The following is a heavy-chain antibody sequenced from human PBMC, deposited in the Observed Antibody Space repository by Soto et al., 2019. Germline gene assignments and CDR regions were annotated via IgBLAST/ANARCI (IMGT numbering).Heavy chain of an antibody. D-gene: IGHD3-22*01. Sequence: LRLSCAASGFTFSSYAMHWVRQAPGKGLEWXAVISYDGSNKYYADSVKGRFTISRDNSKNTLYLQMNSLRAEDTAVYYCARDLVGQYYYDSSGPAPPYYYYYGMDVWGQGTTVTVSS. J-gene: IGHJ6*02. CDR1: GFTFSSYA. V-gene: IGHV3-30-3*01. CDR2: ISYDGSNK. CDR3: ARDLVGQYYYDSSGPAPPYYYYYGMDV.